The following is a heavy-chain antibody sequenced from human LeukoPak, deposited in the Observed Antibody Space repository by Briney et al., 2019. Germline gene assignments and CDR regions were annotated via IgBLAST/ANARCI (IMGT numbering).Heavy chain of an antibody. Sequence: GASVKVSCKASGYTFTGYYMHWVRQAPGQGLEWMGWINPNSGGTNYAQKFQGRVTMTRDTSISTAYMELSRLRSDDTAVYYCAREGCSDGSCYSPWFDPWGQGTLVTVSS. D-gene: IGHD2-15*01. CDR1: GYTFTGYY. V-gene: IGHV1-2*02. CDR3: AREGCSDGSCYSPWFDP. J-gene: IGHJ5*02. CDR2: INPNSGGT.